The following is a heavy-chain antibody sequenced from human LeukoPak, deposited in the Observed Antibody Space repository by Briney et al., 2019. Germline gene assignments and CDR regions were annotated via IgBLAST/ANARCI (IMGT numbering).Heavy chain of an antibody. Sequence: PVASVKVSCKASGGTFSSYTISWVRQAPGQGLEWMGRIIPILGIANYAQKFQGRVTITADKSTSTAYMELSSLRSEDTAVYYCASHYDSDNWFDPWGQGTLVTVSS. CDR3: ASHYDSDNWFDP. CDR2: IIPILGIA. V-gene: IGHV1-69*02. D-gene: IGHD3-3*01. J-gene: IGHJ5*02. CDR1: GGTFSSYT.